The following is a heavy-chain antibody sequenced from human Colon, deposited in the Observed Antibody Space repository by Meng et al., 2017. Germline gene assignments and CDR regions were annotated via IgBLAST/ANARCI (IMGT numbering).Heavy chain of an antibody. Sequence: QVPPPQWGAGLLKPLETLSLTCAVYGGSFSDYYLPWIRQPPGKGLEWVGEIHPSGSTYYSPSLQSRVTITLDTSKNQFSLTLSSMTAADTAVYYCARGVDWAKSGNFWGQGTLVTVSS. J-gene: IGHJ4*02. CDR2: IHPSGST. D-gene: IGHD3-9*01. V-gene: IGHV4-34*01. CDR1: GGSFSDYY. CDR3: ARGVDWAKSGNF.